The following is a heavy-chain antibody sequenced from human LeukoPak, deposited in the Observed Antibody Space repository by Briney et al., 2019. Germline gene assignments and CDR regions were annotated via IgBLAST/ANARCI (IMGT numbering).Heavy chain of an antibody. D-gene: IGHD2-2*01. CDR3: TSSVSSTSDQ. V-gene: IGHV3-73*01. J-gene: IGHJ4*02. CDR1: GFSFSGST. Sequence: PGGSLKLSCAPSGFSFSGSTMHWVRQASGKGLEWVGRIRSKANSYATAYGVSVKGRFTISRDDSKNTAYLQMNSLQIEDTAVYYCTSSVSSTSDQWGQGTLVTVSS. CDR2: IRSKANSYAT.